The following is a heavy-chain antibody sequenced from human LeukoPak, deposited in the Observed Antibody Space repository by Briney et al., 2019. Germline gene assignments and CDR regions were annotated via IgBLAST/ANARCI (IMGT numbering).Heavy chain of an antibody. D-gene: IGHD3-22*01. V-gene: IGHV3-66*02. Sequence: GGSLRLSCAASGFTVSSNYMSWVRQAPGKGLEWVSVIYSGGSTYYADSVKGRFTISRDNSKNTLYLQMNSLRAEDTAVYYCARDLVGDDSSGPHWGQGTLVTVSS. CDR2: IYSGGST. CDR3: ARDLVGDDSSGPH. J-gene: IGHJ4*02. CDR1: GFTVSSNY.